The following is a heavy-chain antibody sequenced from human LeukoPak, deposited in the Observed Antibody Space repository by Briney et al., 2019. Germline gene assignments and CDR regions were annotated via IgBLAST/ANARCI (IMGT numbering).Heavy chain of an antibody. CDR3: ARAHSESYYMDV. Sequence: PSETLSLTCAVYGGSFSGYYWSWIRQSPGKGLEWIGEINHSGSTNYNPSLKSRVTISVDTSKNQFSLKLSSVTAADTAVYYCARAHSESYYMDVWGKGTTVTVSS. J-gene: IGHJ6*03. V-gene: IGHV4-34*01. CDR2: INHSGST. D-gene: IGHD4-11*01. CDR1: GGSFSGYY.